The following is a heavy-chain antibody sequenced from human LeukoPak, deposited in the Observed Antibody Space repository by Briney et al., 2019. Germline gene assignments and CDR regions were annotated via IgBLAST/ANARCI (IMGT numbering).Heavy chain of an antibody. CDR1: GGSFSGYY. V-gene: IGHV4-34*01. CDR2: INHSGST. Sequence: PSETLSLTCAVYGGSFSGYYWSWIRQPPGKGLEWIGEINHSGSTNYNPSLKNRVTISVDTSKNQFSLKLSSVTAADTAVYYCARGAASDHDAFDIWGQGTMVTVSS. D-gene: IGHD5-18*01. J-gene: IGHJ3*02. CDR3: ARGAASDHDAFDI.